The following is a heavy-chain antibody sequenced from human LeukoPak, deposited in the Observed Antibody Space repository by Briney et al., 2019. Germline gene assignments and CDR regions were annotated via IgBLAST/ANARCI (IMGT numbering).Heavy chain of an antibody. CDR3: ARDPDYGDYAYDY. Sequence: SETLSLTCAVYGGSFSGYYWSWIRQPPGKGLEWIGEINHSGSTNYNPSLKSRVTISVDTPKNQFSLKLSSVTAADTAVYYCARDPDYGDYAYDYWGQGTLVTVSS. D-gene: IGHD4-17*01. V-gene: IGHV4-34*01. CDR2: INHSGST. J-gene: IGHJ4*02. CDR1: GGSFSGYY.